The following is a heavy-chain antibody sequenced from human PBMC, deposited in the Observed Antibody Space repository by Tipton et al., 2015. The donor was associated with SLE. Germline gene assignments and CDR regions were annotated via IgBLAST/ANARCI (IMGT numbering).Heavy chain of an antibody. CDR2: ISSSGSTI. CDR1: GFTFSSYE. Sequence: SLRLSCAASGFTFSSYEMNWVRQAPGKGLEWVSYISSSGSTIYYADSVKGRCTISRDNTKNSLYLQMNSLRAEDTAVYSCARDGGYGEVWRAFDIWRPGIMVSVSS. D-gene: IGHD4/OR15-4a*01. J-gene: IGHJ3*02. CDR3: ARDGGYGEVWRAFDI. V-gene: IGHV3-48*03.